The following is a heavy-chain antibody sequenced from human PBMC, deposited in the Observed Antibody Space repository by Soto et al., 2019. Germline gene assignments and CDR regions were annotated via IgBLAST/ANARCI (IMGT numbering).Heavy chain of an antibody. CDR1: GDSIISSHW. Sequence: SDTLSLTCAVSGDSIISSHWWNWVRQPPGKVLEWIGQISHSGSTNYNPSLTSRVTISVDKSKNHFSLKLTSVTAADTAVYYSARPINYYDSSGYIGDFGYWGQGTLVTVSS. CDR2: ISHSGST. CDR3: ARPINYYDSSGYIGDFGY. D-gene: IGHD3-22*01. J-gene: IGHJ4*02. V-gene: IGHV4-4*02.